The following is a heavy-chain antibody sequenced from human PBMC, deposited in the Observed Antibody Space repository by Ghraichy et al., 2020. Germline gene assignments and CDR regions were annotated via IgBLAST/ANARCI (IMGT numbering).Heavy chain of an antibody. Sequence: GGSLRLSCAASGFTFSSYGMHWVRQAPGKGLEWVAFIRYDGSNKYYADSVKGRFTISRDNSKNTLYLQMNSLRAEDTAVYYCAKGQGDGSKFPVYLQQPPLLDYWGQGTLVTVSS. CDR2: IRYDGSNK. J-gene: IGHJ4*02. CDR1: GFTFSSYG. V-gene: IGHV3-30*02. CDR3: AKGQGDGSKFPVYLQQPPLLDY. D-gene: IGHD3-10*01.